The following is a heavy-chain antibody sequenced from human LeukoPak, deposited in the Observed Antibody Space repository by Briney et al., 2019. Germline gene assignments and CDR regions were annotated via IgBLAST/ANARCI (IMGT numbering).Heavy chain of an antibody. CDR2: INQDGSEK. J-gene: IGHJ4*02. Sequence: PGGSLRLSCAASGFTFSSYWMSWVRQAPGKGLDWVANINQDGSEKYYVDSVKGRFTMSRDNAKNSLYLQMNSLRAEDTAVYYCARHRGYSYGYRDYWGQGTLVTVSS. D-gene: IGHD5-18*01. V-gene: IGHV3-7*01. CDR1: GFTFSSYW. CDR3: ARHRGYSYGYRDY.